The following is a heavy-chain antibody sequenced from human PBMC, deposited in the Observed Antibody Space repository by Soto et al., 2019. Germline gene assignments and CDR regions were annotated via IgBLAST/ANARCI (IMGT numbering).Heavy chain of an antibody. J-gene: IGHJ4*02. V-gene: IGHV1-18*01. D-gene: IGHD3-9*01. CDR3: ARLVWGPYYDILTGYYDY. Sequence: SVKVSCKASGYTFTSYGISWVRQASGQGLEWMGWISAYNGNTNYAQKLQGRVTMTTDTSTSTAYMELRSLRSDDTAVYYCARLVWGPYYDILTGYYDYWGQGTLVTVSS. CDR2: ISAYNGNT. CDR1: GYTFTSYG.